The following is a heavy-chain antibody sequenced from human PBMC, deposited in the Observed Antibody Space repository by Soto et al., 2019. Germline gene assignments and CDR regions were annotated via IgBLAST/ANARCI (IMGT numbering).Heavy chain of an antibody. CDR3: AREGAARGYYYYGMDV. V-gene: IGHV4-61*08. D-gene: IGHD3-16*01. CDR1: GGTINSGGYY. Sequence: SETMSLTCTVSGGTINSGGYYWSWIRQPPGKGLEWIGYIYYSGSTNYNPSLKSRVTISVDTSKNQFSLKLSSVTAADTAVYYCAREGAARGYYYYGMDVWGQGTTVTVSS. CDR2: IYYSGST. J-gene: IGHJ6*02.